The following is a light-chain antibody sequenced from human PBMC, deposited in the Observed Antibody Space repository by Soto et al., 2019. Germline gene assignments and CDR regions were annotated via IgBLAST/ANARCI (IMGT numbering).Light chain of an antibody. V-gene: IGLV2-23*01. Sequence: TQPASGYGSPVQSITIFCTGTSSDVGSYNLVSWYQQHPGKAPKLMIYEGSKRPSGVSNRFSGSKSGNTASLTISGLQAEDEADYYCCSYAGSSTYYVFGTGTKVTVL. CDR3: CSYAGSSTYYV. J-gene: IGLJ1*01. CDR1: SSDVGSYNL. CDR2: EGS.